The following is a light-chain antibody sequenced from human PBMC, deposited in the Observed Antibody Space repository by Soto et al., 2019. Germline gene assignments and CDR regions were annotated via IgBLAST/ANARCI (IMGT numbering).Light chain of an antibody. CDR1: QDISSH. CDR3: QQVKSFLPLT. CDR2: AAS. V-gene: IGKV1-9*01. J-gene: IGKJ4*01. Sequence: IQLTQSPSSLSASVGDSVTNTCRASQDISSHLAWYQQKPGKAPKVLIYAASTLESGIPSRFSGSGSGTDFTLTISSLQAEDFATYYCQQVKSFLPLTFGGGTKVEIK.